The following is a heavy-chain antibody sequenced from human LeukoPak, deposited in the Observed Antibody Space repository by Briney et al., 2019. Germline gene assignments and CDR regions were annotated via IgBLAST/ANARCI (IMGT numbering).Heavy chain of an antibody. Sequence: SVKVSCKASGGTFSSYAISWVRQAPGQGLEWMGRIIPIFGIANYAQKFQGRVTITADKSTSTAYMELSSLRSEDTAAYYCARDPDSYGTDFDYWGQGTLVTVSS. CDR1: GGTFSSYA. V-gene: IGHV1-69*04. D-gene: IGHD5-18*01. CDR2: IIPIFGIA. CDR3: ARDPDSYGTDFDY. J-gene: IGHJ4*02.